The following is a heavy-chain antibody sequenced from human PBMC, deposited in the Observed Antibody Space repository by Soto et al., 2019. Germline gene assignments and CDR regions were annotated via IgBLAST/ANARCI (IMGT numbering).Heavy chain of an antibody. V-gene: IGHV3-53*01. CDR1: GLTVSTNY. CDR2: IYSGGST. Sequence: PGGSLILSCAPSGLTVSTNYLSSFRQAPGQGLEWVSVIYSGGSTYYADSVKGRFTISRDNSKNTLYLQMNSLRAEDTAVYYCARVGRIAVAGTFDYWGQGTLVTVSS. CDR3: ARVGRIAVAGTFDY. J-gene: IGHJ4*02. D-gene: IGHD6-19*01.